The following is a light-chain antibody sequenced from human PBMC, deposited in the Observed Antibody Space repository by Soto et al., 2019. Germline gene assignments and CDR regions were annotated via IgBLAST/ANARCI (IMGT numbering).Light chain of an antibody. CDR2: GAS. J-gene: IGKJ2*01. CDR1: QSVASN. V-gene: IGKV3-15*01. Sequence: EIVMTQSPASLSVSPGDGATLSCRASQSVASNVAWYQQKPGQGPRLLIHGASTRAVGVPARFSGSGSGTDFTLNISSLQSEDFAVYYCQQYHNWPPQYTFGQVTKLQIK. CDR3: QQYHNWPPQYT.